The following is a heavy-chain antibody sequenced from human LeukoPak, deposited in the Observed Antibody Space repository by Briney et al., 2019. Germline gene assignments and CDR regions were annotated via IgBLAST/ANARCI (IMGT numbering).Heavy chain of an antibody. CDR2: IWYDGSNT. J-gene: IGHJ4*02. CDR3: ARTDSSGHKGVDY. Sequence: ERSLRLSCAASGFTFSNYGMHWVRQAPGKGLEWVAVIWYDGSNTYYADSVKGRFTISRDNSKNTLYLQMNSLRAEDTAVYYCARTDSSGHKGVDYWGQGTLVTVSS. CDR1: GFTFSNYG. D-gene: IGHD3-22*01. V-gene: IGHV3-33*01.